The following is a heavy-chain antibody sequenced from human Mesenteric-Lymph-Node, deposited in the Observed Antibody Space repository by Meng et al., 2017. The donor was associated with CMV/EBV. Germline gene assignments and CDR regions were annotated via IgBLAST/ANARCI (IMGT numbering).Heavy chain of an antibody. J-gene: IGHJ4*02. CDR1: GFTFSNYW. V-gene: IGHV3-74*01. D-gene: IGHD3-22*01. Sequence: GGSLRLSCAASGFTFSNYWMHWVRQDPRKGLVWLSHSNTDGSSTTYADSVKGRFTISRDNAKNTLYLQMNSLRAEDTAVYYCARHQRPYYYDSSGPSGWGQGTLVTVSS. CDR2: SNTDGSST. CDR3: ARHQRPYYYDSSGPSG.